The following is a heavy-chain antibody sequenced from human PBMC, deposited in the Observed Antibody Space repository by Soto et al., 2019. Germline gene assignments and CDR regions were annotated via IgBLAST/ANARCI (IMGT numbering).Heavy chain of an antibody. CDR1: GYTFTSYD. J-gene: IGHJ6*03. CDR2: MNPNSGNT. V-gene: IGHV1-8*01. D-gene: IGHD1-26*01. Sequence: ASVKVSCKASGYTFTSYDINWVRQATGQGLEWMGWMNPNSGNTGYAQKFQGRVTMTRNTSISTAYMELSSLRFEDTAVYYCASGTRDPRTFYYYYYMDVWGKGTTVTVSS. CDR3: ASGTRDPRTFYYYYYMDV.